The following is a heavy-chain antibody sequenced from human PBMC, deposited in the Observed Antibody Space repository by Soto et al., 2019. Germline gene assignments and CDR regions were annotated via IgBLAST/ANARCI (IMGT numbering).Heavy chain of an antibody. CDR3: VVVDNYVTPTPQDV. V-gene: IGHV1-18*01. Sequence: QVQLVQSGDEVKKPGASVKVSCKASGYIFVNYGIAWVRQAPGQGLEWMGWISPYTGNTHSATKIQGRLTMTTDTSTSTAYMDLGSLTSDDTAVYYGVVVDNYVTPTPQDVWGQGTTVTVSS. CDR1: GYIFVNYG. CDR2: ISPYTGNT. J-gene: IGHJ6*02. D-gene: IGHD2-15*01.